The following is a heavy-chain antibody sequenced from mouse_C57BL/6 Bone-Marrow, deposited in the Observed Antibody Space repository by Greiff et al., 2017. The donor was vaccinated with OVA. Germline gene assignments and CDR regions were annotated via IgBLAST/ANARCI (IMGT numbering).Heavy chain of an antibody. D-gene: IGHD1-1*01. V-gene: IGHV1-82*01. Sequence: VKLQQSGPELVKPGASVKISCKASGYAFSSSWMNWVKQRPGKGLEWIGRIYPGDGDTNYNGKFKGKATLTADKSSSTAYMQLSSLTSEDSAVSFCADLSATGFAYWGQGTLVTVSA. J-gene: IGHJ3*01. CDR3: ADLSATGFAY. CDR1: GYAFSSSW. CDR2: IYPGDGDT.